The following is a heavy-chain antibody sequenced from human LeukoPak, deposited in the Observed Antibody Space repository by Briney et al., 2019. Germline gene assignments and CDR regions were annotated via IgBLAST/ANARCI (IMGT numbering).Heavy chain of an antibody. CDR1: GGSISSHY. Sequence: SETLSLTCTVSGGSISSHYWSWIRQPPGKGLEWIGYIYYSGSTNYNPSLKSRVTTSVDTSKNQFSLKLSSVTAADTAVYYCARESSSIYSYGGFDYWGQGTLVTVSS. CDR3: ARESSSIYSYGGFDY. V-gene: IGHV4-59*11. J-gene: IGHJ4*02. CDR2: IYYSGST. D-gene: IGHD5-18*01.